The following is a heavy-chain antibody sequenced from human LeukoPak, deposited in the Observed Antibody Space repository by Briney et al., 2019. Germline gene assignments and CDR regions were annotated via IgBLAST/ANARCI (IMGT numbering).Heavy chain of an antibody. CDR2: IYYSGST. CDR1: GGSISSYY. V-gene: IGHV4-59*01. J-gene: IGHJ6*03. Sequence: SETLSLTCTASGGSISSYYWSWIRQPPGKGLEWIGYIYYSGSTNYNPSLKSRVTISVDTSKNQFSLKLSSVTAADTAVYYCARDRDGYYYDSSGYYYYYMDVWGKGTTVTVSS. CDR3: ARDRDGYYYDSSGYYYYYMDV. D-gene: IGHD3-22*01.